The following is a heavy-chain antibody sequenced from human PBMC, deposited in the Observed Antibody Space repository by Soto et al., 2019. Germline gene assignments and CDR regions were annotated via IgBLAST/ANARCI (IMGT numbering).Heavy chain of an antibody. CDR3: ARGGHYYYGMDV. Sequence: QVQLVQSGAEVKKPGASVKVSCRASGYTFTTYVMHWVRKAPGQRLEWMGGINAGNDNTKYSQKFQGRVTITRDTSASTVYMELSSMSAEDTAVYYCARGGHYYYGMDVWGQGTTVTVSS. CDR1: GYTFTTYV. CDR2: INAGNDNT. D-gene: IGHD3-10*01. J-gene: IGHJ6*02. V-gene: IGHV1-3*01.